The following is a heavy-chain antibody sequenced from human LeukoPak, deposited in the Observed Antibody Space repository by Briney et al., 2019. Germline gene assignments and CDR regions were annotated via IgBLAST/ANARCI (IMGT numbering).Heavy chain of an antibody. CDR3: ARDPYSSGWSVPFDY. D-gene: IGHD6-19*01. J-gene: IGHJ4*02. Sequence: ASVKVSCKASGYTFTSYGISWVRQAPGQGLEWMGWISTYNGITNYAQKLQGRVTMTTDTSTSTAYMELRSLTSDDTAVYFCARDPYSSGWSVPFDYWGQGTLVAVSS. CDR2: ISTYNGIT. CDR1: GYTFTSYG. V-gene: IGHV1-18*01.